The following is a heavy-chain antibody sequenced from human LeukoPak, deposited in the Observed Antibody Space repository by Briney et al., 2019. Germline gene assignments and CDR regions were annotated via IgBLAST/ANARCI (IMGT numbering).Heavy chain of an antibody. CDR3: ARDNEYCSSTSCSDYFDY. CDR2: ISAYNGNT. Sequence: ASVKVSCKASGYTFTSYGISWVRQAPGQGLEWMGWISAYNGNTNYAQKLQGRVTMTTDTSTSTAYMELRSLRSDDTAVYYCARDNEYCSSTSCSDYFDYWGQGTLVTVSS. J-gene: IGHJ4*02. D-gene: IGHD2-2*01. V-gene: IGHV1-18*01. CDR1: GYTFTSYG.